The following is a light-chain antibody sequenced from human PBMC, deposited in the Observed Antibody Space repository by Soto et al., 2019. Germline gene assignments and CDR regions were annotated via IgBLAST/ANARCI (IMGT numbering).Light chain of an antibody. CDR3: QQYNSYPLT. CDR1: HGISSW. CDR2: DVA. J-gene: IGKJ5*01. Sequence: DIEMTQSPSSLSASVADRVTITGRASHGISSWLAWYQQKPEKDPPSLIYDVARLQSGVPSGFSGSGSGRDFTLTISSLQPEDFATYYCQQYNSYPLTFGQGTRLE. V-gene: IGKV1D-16*01.